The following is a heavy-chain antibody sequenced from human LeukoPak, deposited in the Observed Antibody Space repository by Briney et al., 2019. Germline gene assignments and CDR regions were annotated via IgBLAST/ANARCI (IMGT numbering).Heavy chain of an antibody. J-gene: IGHJ4*02. Sequence: WASVKVSCKASGYTFTSYYMHWVRQAPGQGLEWMGIINPSGGSTSYAQKFQGRVTMTRDTSTSTVYMELSSLRSEDTAVYYCARDLSDFGVVQYYFDYWGQGTLVTVSS. CDR3: ARDLSDFGVVQYYFDY. CDR2: INPSGGST. D-gene: IGHD3-3*01. CDR1: GYTFTSYY. V-gene: IGHV1-46*01.